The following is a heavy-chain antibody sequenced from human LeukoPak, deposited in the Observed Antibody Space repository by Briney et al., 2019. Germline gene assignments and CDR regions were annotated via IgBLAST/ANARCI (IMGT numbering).Heavy chain of an antibody. J-gene: IGHJ4*02. D-gene: IGHD1-1*01. Sequence: GRSLRLSCAASGFTFSSYGMHWVRQAPGKGLEWVAVIWYDGSNKYHADSVKGRFTISRDNSKNTLYLQMNSLRAEDTAVYYCARGTSGGYEGDYWGQGTLVTVSS. V-gene: IGHV3-33*08. CDR2: IWYDGSNK. CDR3: ARGTSGGYEGDY. CDR1: GFTFSSYG.